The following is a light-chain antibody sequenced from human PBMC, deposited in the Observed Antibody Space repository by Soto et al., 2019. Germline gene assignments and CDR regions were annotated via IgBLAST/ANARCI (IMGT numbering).Light chain of an antibody. CDR3: QQHNDWPPWS. J-gene: IGKJ1*01. CDR1: QSVNSK. V-gene: IGKV3-15*01. Sequence: EIVMTQSPATLSVSPGERATLSCRASQSVNSKLAWYQQIPGQPPRLLIYGASTRATGIPARFSGSGSGTEFTLTISSLQSEDSAVYFCQQHNDWPPWSFGQGTKVEIK. CDR2: GAS.